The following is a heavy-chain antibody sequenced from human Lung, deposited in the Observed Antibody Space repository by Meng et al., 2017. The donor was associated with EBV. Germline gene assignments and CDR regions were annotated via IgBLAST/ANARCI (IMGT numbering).Heavy chain of an antibody. CDR1: GYTVSTYT. CDR3: ARGGNFDP. CDR2: ISTNTGTP. J-gene: IGHJ5*02. V-gene: IGHV7-4-1*02. Sequence: QVQLVQSGSELKKPVVSVKASGKASGYTVSTYTINWVRRAHGRGLEWMGWISTNTGTPSYTQGFTGRSVFSLDTSVSTAYLQISSLKAEDTAVYYCARGGNFDPWGQGTLVTVSS. D-gene: IGHD2/OR15-2a*01.